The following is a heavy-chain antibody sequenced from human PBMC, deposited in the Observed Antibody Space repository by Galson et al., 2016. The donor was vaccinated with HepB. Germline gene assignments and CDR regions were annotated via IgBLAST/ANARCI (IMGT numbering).Heavy chain of an antibody. CDR2: LNPDGTNT. CDR3: VRDGASRTTYDS. J-gene: IGHJ4*02. D-gene: IGHD1-1*01. V-gene: IGHV3-74*01. Sequence: SLRLSCAASGFTFSDYGMNWVRQTPGKGLVWVSHLNPDGTNTAYADSVKGRFTFSRDNAKNTLYLQMDSLRVEDTAVYYCVRDGASRTTYDSWGQGTLVTVSS. CDR1: GFTFSDYG.